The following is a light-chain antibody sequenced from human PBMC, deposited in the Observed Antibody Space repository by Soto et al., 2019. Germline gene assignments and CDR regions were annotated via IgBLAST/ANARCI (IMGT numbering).Light chain of an antibody. CDR2: AYS. J-gene: IGLJ7*01. V-gene: IGLV1-40*01. CDR1: SSNIGAGYD. CDR3: SSYAGNNMYVV. Sequence: QSALTQPPSVSGAPGQRVTISCTGSSSNIGAGYDVHWYQQLPGTAPKLLIFAYSSRPSGVPDRFSGSRSATSASLAITGLQAEDEADYYCSSYAGNNMYVVFGGGTQLTVL.